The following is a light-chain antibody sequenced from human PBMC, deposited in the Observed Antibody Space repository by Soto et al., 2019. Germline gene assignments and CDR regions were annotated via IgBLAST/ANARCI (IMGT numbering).Light chain of an antibody. CDR1: QNVLKNY. J-gene: IGKJ2*01. V-gene: IGKV3-20*01. CDR3: QQYGGSPLYT. Sequence: EVVLTQSPGTLSLSPGERATLSCRASQNVLKNYLSWYQQKPGQAPRLLIYGASTRATGIPDRFSGSGYGTDFTLIISRLEPEEFSVYYCQQYGGSPLYTFGRGTKLEIK. CDR2: GAS.